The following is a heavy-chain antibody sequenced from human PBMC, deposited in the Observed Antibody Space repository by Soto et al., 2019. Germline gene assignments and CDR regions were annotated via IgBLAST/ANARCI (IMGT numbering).Heavy chain of an antibody. Sequence: ASVKVSGKASGYTFTTYAIHCVRQSPGQRLKWMGCINTGDGNTKYSQNFQGRVTITRDTSATTAYMELSSLRSEDTAVYYCARDSSYLNYWGQGTLVTVSS. CDR1: GYTFTTYA. D-gene: IGHD6-13*01. J-gene: IGHJ4*02. V-gene: IGHV1-3*04. CDR2: INTGDGNT. CDR3: ARDSSYLNY.